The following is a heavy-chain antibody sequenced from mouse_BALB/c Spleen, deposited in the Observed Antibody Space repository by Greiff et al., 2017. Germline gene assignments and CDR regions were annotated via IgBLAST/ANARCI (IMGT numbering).Heavy chain of an antibody. Sequence: EVKLMESGGGLVKPGGSLKLSCAASGFTFSSYAMSWVRQTPEKRLEWVASISSGGSTYYPDSVKGRFTISRDNARNILYLQMSSLRSEDTAMYYCARIDDYDAGYWYFDVWGAGTTVTVSS. J-gene: IGHJ1*01. CDR2: ISSGGST. D-gene: IGHD2-4*01. CDR3: ARIDDYDAGYWYFDV. V-gene: IGHV5-6-5*01. CDR1: GFTFSSYA.